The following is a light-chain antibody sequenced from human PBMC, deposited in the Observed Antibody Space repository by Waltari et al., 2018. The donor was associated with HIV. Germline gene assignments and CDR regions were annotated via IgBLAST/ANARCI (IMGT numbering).Light chain of an antibody. CDR2: LAY. V-gene: IGKV2-28*01. Sequence: MVMTQYPLSLSVTPGAPASISCTSNQSLLHSSGYNFLDWYMQKPGQSPQVLIYLAYNRASGVPARFSGSGSATDFTLKISRVEAEDVGFYYCMQGLQIPLTFGGGTKVEIK. J-gene: IGKJ4*01. CDR1: QSLLHSSGYNF. CDR3: MQGLQIPLT.